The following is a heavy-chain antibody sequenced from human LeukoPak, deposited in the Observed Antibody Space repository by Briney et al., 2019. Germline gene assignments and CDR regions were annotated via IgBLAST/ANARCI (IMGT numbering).Heavy chain of an antibody. Sequence: ASVKVSCKASGGTFSSYAISWVRQAPGQGLEWMGWINPNSGGTNYAQKFQGRVTMTRDTSISTAYMELSRLRSDDTAVYYCARERVVPAARGLDYWGQGTLVTVSS. V-gene: IGHV1-2*02. CDR3: ARERVVPAARGLDY. CDR2: INPNSGGT. CDR1: GGTFSSYA. D-gene: IGHD2-2*01. J-gene: IGHJ4*02.